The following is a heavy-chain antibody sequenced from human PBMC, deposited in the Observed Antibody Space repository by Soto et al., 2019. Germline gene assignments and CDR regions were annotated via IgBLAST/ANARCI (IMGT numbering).Heavy chain of an antibody. Sequence: SGPTLVNPTQTLTLTCTFSGFSLSTSGVGVGWIRQPPGKALEWLALIYWDDDKRYSPSLKSRLTITKDTSKNQVVLTMTNMDPVDTATYYCAHRQGWMNYDWHNWFDPWGQGTLVTVSS. J-gene: IGHJ5*02. CDR2: IYWDDDK. D-gene: IGHD1-7*01. V-gene: IGHV2-5*02. CDR1: GFSLSTSGVG. CDR3: AHRQGWMNYDWHNWFDP.